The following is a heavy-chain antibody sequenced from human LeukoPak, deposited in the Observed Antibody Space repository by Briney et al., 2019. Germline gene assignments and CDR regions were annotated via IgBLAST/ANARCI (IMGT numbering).Heavy chain of an antibody. CDR3: ARERFYDNSGFDY. CDR1: GFTFSSYS. CDR2: ISSSSSTI. D-gene: IGHD3-22*01. J-gene: IGHJ4*02. V-gene: IGHV3-48*02. Sequence: GGSLRLSCAASGFTFSSYSMNWVRQAPGKGLEWVSYISSSSSTIYYADSVKGRFTISRDNAKNSLYLQMNSLRDEDTAVYFCARERFYDNSGFDYWGQGTLVTVSS.